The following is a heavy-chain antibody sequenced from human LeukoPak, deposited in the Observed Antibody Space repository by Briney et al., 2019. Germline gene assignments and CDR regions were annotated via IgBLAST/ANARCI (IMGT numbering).Heavy chain of an antibody. J-gene: IGHJ6*03. D-gene: IGHD5-24*01. V-gene: IGHV4-34*01. CDR3: ARKKRWLQIHYYMDV. CDR2: INHSGST. Sequence: PGGSLRLSCAASGFTFSSYWMSWVRQAPGKGLEWIGEINHSGSTNYNPSLKSRVTISVDTSKNQFSLKLSSVTAADTAVYYCARKKRWLQIHYYMDVWGKGTTVTISS. CDR1: GFTFSSYW.